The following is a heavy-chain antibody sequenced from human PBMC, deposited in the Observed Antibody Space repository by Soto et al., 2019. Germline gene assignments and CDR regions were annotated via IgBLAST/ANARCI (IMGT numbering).Heavy chain of an antibody. V-gene: IGHV4-34*01. CDR1: GGSFSGHY. Sequence: PSETLSLTCAVYGGSFSGHYWSWIRQPPGKGLEWIGEINHSGSTNYNPSLKSRVTISVDTSKNQFSLKLSSVTAADTAVYYCARRRSSSWFWYFDLWGRGTLVTVSS. J-gene: IGHJ2*01. CDR2: INHSGST. D-gene: IGHD6-13*01. CDR3: ARRRSSSWFWYFDL.